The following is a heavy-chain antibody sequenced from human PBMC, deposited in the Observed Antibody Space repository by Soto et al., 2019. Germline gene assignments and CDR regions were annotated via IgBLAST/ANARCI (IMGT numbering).Heavy chain of an antibody. J-gene: IGHJ4*02. V-gene: IGHV3-13*01. CDR3: ARVSLGSSGWLTLFDY. Sequence: EVQLVESGGGLVQPGGSLRLSCAASGFTFSSYDMHWVRQATGKGLEWVSAIGTAGDTYYPGSVKGRFTISRENAKNSLYLQMNSLRAGVTAVYFCARVSLGSSGWLTLFDYWGQGTLVTVSS. D-gene: IGHD6-19*01. CDR2: IGTAGDT. CDR1: GFTFSSYD.